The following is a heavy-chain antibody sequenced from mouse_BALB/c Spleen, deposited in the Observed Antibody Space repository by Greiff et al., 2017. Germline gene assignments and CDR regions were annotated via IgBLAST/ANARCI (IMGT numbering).Heavy chain of an antibody. CDR3: ARYDDGYLDY. CDR2: ISTYYGDA. Sequence: QVQLQQSGAELVRPGVSVKISCEGSGYTFTDYAMHWVKQSHAKSLEWIGVISTYYGDASYNQKFKGKATMTVDKSSSTAYMELARLTSEDSAIYYCARYDDGYLDYWGQGTTLTVSS. CDR1: GYTFTDYA. J-gene: IGHJ2*01. D-gene: IGHD2-3*01. V-gene: IGHV1S137*01.